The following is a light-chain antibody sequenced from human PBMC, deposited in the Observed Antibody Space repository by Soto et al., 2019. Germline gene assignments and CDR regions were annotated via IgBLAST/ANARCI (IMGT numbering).Light chain of an antibody. V-gene: IGKV3-20*01. CDR3: RQYGSSGT. CDR1: QSVSNNY. Sequence: EIVLTQSPGALSLSPGERPTLSCRASQSVSNNYLAWYQQKPGQAPRLLIYGASNRATGIPDRFSGSGSGTDFTLTISRLEPEEFAVYYCRQYGSSGTVGQGTKV. J-gene: IGKJ1*01. CDR2: GAS.